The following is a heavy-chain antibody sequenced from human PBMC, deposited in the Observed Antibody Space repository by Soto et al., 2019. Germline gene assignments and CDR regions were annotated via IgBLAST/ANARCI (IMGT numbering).Heavy chain of an antibody. CDR1: GYTFTSYA. CDR3: ARGHDFWSGYYRYGMDV. J-gene: IGHJ6*02. CDR2: INAGNGNT. D-gene: IGHD3-3*01. Sequence: ASVKVSCKASGYTFTSYAMHWVRQAPGQRLEWMGWINAGNGNTKYSQKFQGRVTITRDTSASTAYMELSSLRSEDTAVYYCARGHDFWSGYYRYGMDVWGQGXTVTVSS. V-gene: IGHV1-3*01.